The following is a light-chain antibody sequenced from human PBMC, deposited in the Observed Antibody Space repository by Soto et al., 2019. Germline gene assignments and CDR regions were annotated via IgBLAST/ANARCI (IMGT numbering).Light chain of an antibody. CDR2: DAF. CDR1: QSVSKNY. J-gene: IGKJ1*01. V-gene: IGKV3-20*01. Sequence: DIVLTQSPGTLSLSPGERATISCRASQSVSKNYVAWYQQKPGQAPRLLIDDAFNRATGIPYRFSGSGSGTDFTLTISRLEPEDFAVYYCQQCGHIPLTFGQGTKVEIK. CDR3: QQCGHIPLT.